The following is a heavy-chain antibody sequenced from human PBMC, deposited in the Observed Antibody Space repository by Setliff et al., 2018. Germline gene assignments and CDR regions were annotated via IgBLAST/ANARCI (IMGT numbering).Heavy chain of an antibody. D-gene: IGHD3-10*01. V-gene: IGHV1-18*01. Sequence: GASVKVSCKASGYTFTSYGISWVRQAPGQGLEWMGWISAYIGNTNYAQKLQGRVTMTTDTSTSTAYMELRSLRSDDTAVYYCARDPGWFGELLGYFDYWGQGTLVTVPQ. CDR2: ISAYIGNT. J-gene: IGHJ4*02. CDR1: GYTFTSYG. CDR3: ARDPGWFGELLGYFDY.